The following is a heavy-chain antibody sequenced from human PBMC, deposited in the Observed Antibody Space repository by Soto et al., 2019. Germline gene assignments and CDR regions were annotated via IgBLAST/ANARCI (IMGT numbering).Heavy chain of an antibody. D-gene: IGHD3-10*01. CDR2: ISGSGGST. V-gene: IGHV3-23*01. CDR1: GFTFSSYA. J-gene: IGHJ4*02. Sequence: GGSLRLSCAASGFTFSSYAMSWVRQAPGKGLEWVSAISGSGGSTYYADSVKGRFTISRDNSKNTLYLQMNSLRAEDTAVYYCAKDLSLYGSGSYHPIDYWGQGTLVTVSS. CDR3: AKDLSLYGSGSYHPIDY.